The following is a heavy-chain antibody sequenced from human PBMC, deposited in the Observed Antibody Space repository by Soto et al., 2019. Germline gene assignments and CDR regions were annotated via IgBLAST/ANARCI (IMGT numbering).Heavy chain of an antibody. CDR1: GGSISSGGYS. CDR2: IYHSGST. V-gene: IGHV4-30-2*01. J-gene: IGHJ4*02. Sequence: SETLSLTCAVSGGSISSGGYSWSWIRQPPGKGLEWIGYIYHSGSTYYNQSLKSRVTISVDRSKNQFSLKLSSVTAADTAVYYCARGDSYGYIVGEGYYFDYCGQGTLVTVSS. D-gene: IGHD5-18*01. CDR3: ARGDSYGYIVGEGYYFDY.